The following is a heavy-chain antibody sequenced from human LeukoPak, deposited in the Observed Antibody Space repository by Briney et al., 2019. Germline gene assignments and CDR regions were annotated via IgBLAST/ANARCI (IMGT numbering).Heavy chain of an antibody. CDR1: GGSISNYH. CDR2: IYYSGST. D-gene: IGHD1-26*01. Sequence: SETLSLTCTVSGGSISNYHWGWIRQPPGKGLEWIGSIYYSGSTYYNPSLKSRVTISVDTSKNQFSLKLSSVTAADTAVYYCARLKELSNWFDPWGQGTLVTVSS. CDR3: ARLKELSNWFDP. J-gene: IGHJ5*02. V-gene: IGHV4-39*01.